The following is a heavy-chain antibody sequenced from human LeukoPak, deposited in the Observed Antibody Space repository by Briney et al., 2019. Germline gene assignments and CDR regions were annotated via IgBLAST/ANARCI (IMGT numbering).Heavy chain of an antibody. D-gene: IGHD5-18*01. CDR3: ARGRSYGFDFDS. CDR1: GVSINTCCYY. V-gene: IGHV4-61*01. Sequence: SETLSLTCDVSGVSINTCCYYWTWMRQPPGKGLEWIGYKYYSGSTRYDSSLRSRLTISLDTSKNQFSLRLTSVTAADTAVYYCARGRSYGFDFDSWGPGTLVIVSS. J-gene: IGHJ4*02. CDR2: KYYSGST.